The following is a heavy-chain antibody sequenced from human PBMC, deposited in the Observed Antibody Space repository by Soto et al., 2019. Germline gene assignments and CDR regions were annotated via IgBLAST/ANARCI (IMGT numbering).Heavy chain of an antibody. V-gene: IGHV3-21*01. CDR3: ARAIVVVSFFDL. CDR1: GFTFSSYS. J-gene: IGHJ2*01. Sequence: EVQLVESGGGLVKPGGSLRLSCAASGFTFSSYSMNWVRQAPGKGLEWVSSISSSSSYIYYADSVKGRVTISRDNAKNSLYLQMNSLRAEDTAVYYCARAIVVVSFFDLWGRGTLVTVSS. D-gene: IGHD3-22*01. CDR2: ISSSSSYI.